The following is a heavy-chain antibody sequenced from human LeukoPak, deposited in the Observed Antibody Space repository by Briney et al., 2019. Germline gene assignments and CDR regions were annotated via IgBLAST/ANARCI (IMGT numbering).Heavy chain of an antibody. D-gene: IGHD3-22*01. CDR3: ARGGYYYDSSGYLYYFDY. CDR2: INYSGST. CDR1: GGSFSGYY. J-gene: IGHJ4*02. V-gene: IGHV4-34*01. Sequence: SETLSLTCAVYGGSFSGYYWSWIRQPPGKGLEWIGEINYSGSTNYNPSLKSRVTISVDTSKNQFSLKLSSVTAADTAVYYCARGGYYYDSSGYLYYFDYWGQGTLVTVAS.